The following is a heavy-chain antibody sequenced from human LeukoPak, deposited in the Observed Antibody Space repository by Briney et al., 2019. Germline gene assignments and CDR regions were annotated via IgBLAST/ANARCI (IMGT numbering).Heavy chain of an antibody. CDR2: IDYRGST. Sequence: SETLSLTCTVSGGSISNYYWSWIRQPPGKGLEWIAYIDYRGSTTYNPSLKSRVAISVDTSRNQFSLKLSSVTAADTAVYYCARSRSGYSYDHAAFDIWGQGTMVTVSS. J-gene: IGHJ3*02. V-gene: IGHV4-59*01. CDR3: ARSRSGYSYDHAAFDI. D-gene: IGHD5-18*01. CDR1: GGSISNYY.